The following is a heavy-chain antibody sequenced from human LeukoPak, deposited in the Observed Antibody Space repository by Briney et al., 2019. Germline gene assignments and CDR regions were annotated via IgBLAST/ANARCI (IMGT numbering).Heavy chain of an antibody. CDR1: GGSISSGSYS. J-gene: IGHJ3*02. D-gene: IGHD6-19*01. Sequence: SQTLSLTCTVSGGSISSGSYSWSWIRQPAGKGLEWIGRFYTSGSTNYNPSLKSRVTISVDTSKNQFSLKLSSVTAADTAVYYCARHSAVARTDAFDIWGQGTMVTVSS. CDR2: FYTSGST. V-gene: IGHV4-61*02. CDR3: ARHSAVARTDAFDI.